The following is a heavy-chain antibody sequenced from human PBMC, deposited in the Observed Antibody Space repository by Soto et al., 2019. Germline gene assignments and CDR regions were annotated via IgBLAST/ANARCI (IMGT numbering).Heavy chain of an antibody. CDR3: AREIVEDSSGYYYFSRAFDI. CDR2: IYYSGST. Sequence: PSETLSLTCTVSGGSISSYYWSWIRQPPGKGLEWIGYIYYSGSTNYNPSLKSRVTISVDTSKNQFSLKLSSVTAADTAVYYCAREIVEDSSGYYYFSRAFDIWGQGTMVS. CDR1: GGSISSYY. V-gene: IGHV4-59*01. D-gene: IGHD3-22*01. J-gene: IGHJ3*02.